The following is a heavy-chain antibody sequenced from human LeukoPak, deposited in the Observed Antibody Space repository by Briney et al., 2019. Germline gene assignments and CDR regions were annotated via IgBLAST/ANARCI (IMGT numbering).Heavy chain of an antibody. Sequence: SETLSLTCTVSGVSISSYYWSWIRQPPGKELEWIGYIYYTGSTNYNPSLKSRVTISVDTSKNQFSLKLSSVTAADTAVYYCASGVGDPGYVYYYYMDVWGKGTTVTISS. J-gene: IGHJ6*03. CDR3: ASGVGDPGYVYYYYMDV. V-gene: IGHV4-59*01. D-gene: IGHD3-16*01. CDR2: IYYTGST. CDR1: GVSISSYY.